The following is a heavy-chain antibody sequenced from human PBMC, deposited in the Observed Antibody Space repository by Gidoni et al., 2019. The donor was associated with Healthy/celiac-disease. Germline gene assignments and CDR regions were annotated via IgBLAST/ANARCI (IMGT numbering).Heavy chain of an antibody. Sequence: EVQLVESGGGLVQPGRSLRLSCAASGFTFDDYAMHWVQQAPGKGLEGVSGISWNSGSIGYADSVKGRFTISRDNAKNSLYLQMNSLRAEDTALYYCAKDITRLVDTAMEIDYWGQGTLVTVSS. CDR3: AKDITRLVDTAMEIDY. CDR1: GFTFDDYA. CDR2: ISWNSGSI. D-gene: IGHD5-18*01. V-gene: IGHV3-9*01. J-gene: IGHJ4*02.